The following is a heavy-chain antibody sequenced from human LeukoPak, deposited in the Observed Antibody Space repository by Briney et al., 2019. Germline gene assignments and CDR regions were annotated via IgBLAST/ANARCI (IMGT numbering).Heavy chain of an antibody. CDR2: TRNKANSYTT. J-gene: IGHJ4*02. CDR1: GFTFCDHY. CDR3: TRYSGSTGRGLDY. Sequence: GGSLRLSCAASGFTFCDHYMDWVRQAPGKGLEWVGRTRNKANSYTTEYAASVKGRCTISRDDLTNSPYLQMNSLKIEDTAVYYCTRYSGSTGRGLDYWGQGTLVTVSS. V-gene: IGHV3-72*01. D-gene: IGHD1-26*01.